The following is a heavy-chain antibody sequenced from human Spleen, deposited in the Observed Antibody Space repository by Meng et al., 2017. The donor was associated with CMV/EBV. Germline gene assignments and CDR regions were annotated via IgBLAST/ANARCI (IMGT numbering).Heavy chain of an antibody. CDR2: LNPYSGDT. D-gene: IGHD4-11*01. V-gene: IGHV1-2*02. CDR1: GYTFVDRY. J-gene: IGHJ4*02. CDR3: ARLDDYSIPGLDH. Sequence: CKASGYTFVDRYLNWVRQAPGQGLEWMGRLNPYSGDTKYAQKFQGRVTMTRDTSIDTAYMVLDSLTHDDTAVYYCARLDDYSIPGLDHWGQGTLVTVSS.